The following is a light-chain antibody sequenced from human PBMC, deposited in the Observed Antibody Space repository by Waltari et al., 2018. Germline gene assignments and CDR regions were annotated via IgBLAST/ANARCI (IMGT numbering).Light chain of an antibody. CDR3: LQHNSYPIS. Sequence: DIQMTQSPSSLSAPVGDTVTITCRASQGISSYLNWFQQKPGKAPKLLIYGATTLQSEVPSRFSGSGSGTEFTLTISSLQPEDFAAYYCLQHNSYPISFGQGTKVEIK. CDR2: GAT. J-gene: IGKJ2*03. CDR1: QGISSY. V-gene: IGKV1-17*01.